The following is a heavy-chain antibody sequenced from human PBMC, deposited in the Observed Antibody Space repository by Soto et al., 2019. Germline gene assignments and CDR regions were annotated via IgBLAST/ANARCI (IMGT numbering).Heavy chain of an antibody. CDR3: ARDGDYGAFDI. CDR2: VSTSSSYI. V-gene: IGHV3-21*04. J-gene: IGHJ3*02. Sequence: PGGSLRLSCAASGFTFSSYSMNWVRQAPGKGLEWVSSVSTSSSYIYYGDSVKGRFTISRDNAKNSLYLQMNSLRAEDTAVYYCARDGDYGAFDIWGQGTMVTVSS. CDR1: GFTFSSYS. D-gene: IGHD4-17*01.